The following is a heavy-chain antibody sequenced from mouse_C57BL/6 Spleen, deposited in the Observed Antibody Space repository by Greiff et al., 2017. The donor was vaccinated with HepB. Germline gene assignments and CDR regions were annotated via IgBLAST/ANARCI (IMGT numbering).Heavy chain of an antibody. CDR1: GFTFSSYA. CDR2: ISDGGSYT. V-gene: IGHV5-4*01. CDR3: AREGTVYYAMDY. Sequence: EVQLVESGGGLVKPGGSLKLSCAASGFTFSSYAMSWVRQTPEKRLEWVATISDGGSYTYYPDNVKGRFTISRDNAKNNLYLQMSHLKSEDTAMYYCAREGTVYYAMDYWGQGTSVTVSS. J-gene: IGHJ4*01. D-gene: IGHD2-14*01.